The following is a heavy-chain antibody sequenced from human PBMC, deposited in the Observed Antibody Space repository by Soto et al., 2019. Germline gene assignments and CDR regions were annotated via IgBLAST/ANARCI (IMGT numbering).Heavy chain of an antibody. CDR3: ARVPHCSDSSCYYYYGMDV. CDR1: GGPSSNYA. J-gene: IGHJ6*02. CDR2: IIPMFGTA. D-gene: IGHD2-2*01. Sequence: GASVKVSCKASGGPSSNYAISWVRQAPGQGLEWMGGIIPMFGTANYAEKFQGRGTITADESTSTAYMELRRLISEDTAVYYCARVPHCSDSSCYYYYGMDVWGQGTTVTSP. V-gene: IGHV1-69*13.